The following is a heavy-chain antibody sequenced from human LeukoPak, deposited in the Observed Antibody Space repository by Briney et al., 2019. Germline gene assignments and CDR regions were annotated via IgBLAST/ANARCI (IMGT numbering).Heavy chain of an antibody. CDR1: GFTFSGSA. J-gene: IGHJ4*02. CDR3: TTEFLDS. V-gene: IGHV3-73*01. D-gene: IGHD3-3*01. Sequence: PGGSLRLSCAASGFTFSGSAMHWVRQASRKGLQWVGRIRSKANNYATAYAASVKGRFTISRDDSKNTAYLQMNSLKTEDTAVYYCTTEFLDSWGQGTLVTVSS. CDR2: IRSKANNYAT.